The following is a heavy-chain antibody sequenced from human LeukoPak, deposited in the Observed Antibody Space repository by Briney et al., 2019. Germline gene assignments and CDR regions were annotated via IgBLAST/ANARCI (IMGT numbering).Heavy chain of an antibody. CDR2: ISHEGSIQ. J-gene: IGHJ4*02. V-gene: IGHV3-30-3*01. CDR3: VGDRIPGPPDYFDY. Sequence: GRSLRLSCAASGFTFSTLTLYRVRHAPGKGLECVSVISHEGSIQYYAESVRGRFTISRDKSKKTVSLQMNSLRGEDTAVHFCVGDRIPGPPDYFDYWGQGTLVTVSS. CDR1: GFTFSTLT. D-gene: IGHD1-14*01.